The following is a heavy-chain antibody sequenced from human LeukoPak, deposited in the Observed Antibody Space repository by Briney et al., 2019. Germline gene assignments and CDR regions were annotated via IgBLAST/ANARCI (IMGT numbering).Heavy chain of an antibody. J-gene: IGHJ5*02. CDR3: SRLPDP. CDR1: GGSISYSNSY. CDR2: IYFSGST. Sequence: SETLSLTCTVSGGSISYSNSYWGWIRQPPGKGLEWIGNIYFSGSTNYNPSLKSRVTISVDKSKNQFSLKLSSVTAADTAVYYCSRLPDPWGQGTLVTVSS. V-gene: IGHV4-39*07.